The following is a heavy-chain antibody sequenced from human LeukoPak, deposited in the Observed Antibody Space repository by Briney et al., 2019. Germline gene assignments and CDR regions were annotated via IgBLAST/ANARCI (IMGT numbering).Heavy chain of an antibody. J-gene: IGHJ5*02. CDR3: ARAAAETGAFRDNWFDP. Sequence: PGGSLRLSCAASGFTFSSYSMNWVRQGPGKGLEWVAYIPYDGSKKYYADSVKGRFTISRDNSKNTLYLQMNSLRAEDTAVYYCARAAAETGAFRDNWFDPWGQGTLVTVSS. CDR1: GFTFSSYS. CDR2: IPYDGSKK. V-gene: IGHV3-30*02. D-gene: IGHD6-19*01.